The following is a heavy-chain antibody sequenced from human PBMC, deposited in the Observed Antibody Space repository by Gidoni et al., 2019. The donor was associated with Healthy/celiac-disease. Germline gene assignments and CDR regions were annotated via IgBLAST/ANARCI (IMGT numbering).Heavy chain of an antibody. V-gene: IGHV3-21*01. CDR3: ARDHYYDSSGDTNSYYYYGMDV. J-gene: IGHJ6*02. CDR2: ISSSSSYI. CDR1: GFTFSSYR. D-gene: IGHD3-22*01. Sequence: EVQLVESGGGLVKPGGSLRLSCAASGFTFSSYRMNWVRQAPGKGLEWVSSISSSSSYIYYADSVKGRFTISRDNAKNSLYLQMNSLRAEDTAVYYCARDHYYDSSGDTNSYYYYGMDVWGQGTTVTVSS.